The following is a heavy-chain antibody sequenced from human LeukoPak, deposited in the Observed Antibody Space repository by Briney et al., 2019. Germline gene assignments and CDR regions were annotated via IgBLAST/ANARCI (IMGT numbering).Heavy chain of an antibody. J-gene: IGHJ4*02. CDR1: GFTFSDYS. V-gene: IGHV3-48*01. CDR3: ARDYKYAFDN. Sequence: GGSLRLSCAASGFTFSDYSMNWVRQAPGKGLEWISYIGIDSGSTNYADSEKGRFTISGDKAKNSLYLQMNSLRVEDTAVYYCARDYKYAFDNWGQGTLVTVSS. D-gene: IGHD5-24*01. CDR2: IGIDSGST.